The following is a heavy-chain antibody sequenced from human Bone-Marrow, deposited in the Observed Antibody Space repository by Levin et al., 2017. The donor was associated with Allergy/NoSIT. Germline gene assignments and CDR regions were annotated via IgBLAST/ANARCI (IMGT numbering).Heavy chain of an antibody. J-gene: IGHJ1*01. D-gene: IGHD6-13*01. V-gene: IGHV2-5*02. CDR2: IYWDDDK. CDR1: GFSLNADGEG. CDR3: VHISGSWSSLFQH. Sequence: SGPTLVKPTQTLTLTCSFSGFSLNADGEGVGWIRQPPGKALEWLAHIYWDDDKRHSPALKGRVTITKDPSRAHVVLTMTNMAPVDTGTYFCVHISGSWSSLFQHWGQGTQVTVSS.